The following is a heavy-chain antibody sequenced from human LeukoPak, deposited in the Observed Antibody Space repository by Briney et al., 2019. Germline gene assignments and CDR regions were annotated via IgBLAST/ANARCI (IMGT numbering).Heavy chain of an antibody. V-gene: IGHV1-46*01. J-gene: IGHJ3*02. CDR1: GYTFTSYY. Sequence: ASVKVSCKXSGYTFTSYYMHWVLQAPGQGLEWMGIINPSGGSTSYSQKFQGRVTMTRDTSTSTVYMELSSLRSEDTAVYYCARSAEDDALDIWGQGTMVTVSS. CDR3: ARSAEDDALDI. CDR2: INPSGGST.